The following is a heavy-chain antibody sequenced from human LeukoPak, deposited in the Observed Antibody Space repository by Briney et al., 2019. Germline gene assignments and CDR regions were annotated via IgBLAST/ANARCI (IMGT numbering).Heavy chain of an antibody. J-gene: IGHJ5*02. D-gene: IGHD6-13*01. CDR3: ARHRDSSSWYVRVAFDP. V-gene: IGHV3-48*03. CDR1: GFTFSSYE. CDR2: ISSSGSTI. Sequence: GGSLRLSCAASGFTFSSYEMNWVRQAPGKGLEWVSYISSSGSTIYYADSVKGRFTISRDNAKNSLYLQMNSLRAEDTAVYYCARHRDSSSWYVRVAFDPWGQGTLVTVSS.